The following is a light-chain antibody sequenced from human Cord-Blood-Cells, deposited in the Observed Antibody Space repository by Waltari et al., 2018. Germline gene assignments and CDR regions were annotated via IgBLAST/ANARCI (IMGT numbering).Light chain of an antibody. CDR3: SSYTSSSTLV. Sequence: QSALPQPASVSGSPGQSITISCTGTSSDVGGYNFVSWYQQHPGKDPKLMIYDVSNRPSGVSNRFSGSKSGNTASLTISGLQAEDEADYYCSSYTSSSTLVFGGGTKLTVL. J-gene: IGLJ2*01. V-gene: IGLV2-14*01. CDR2: DVS. CDR1: SSDVGGYNF.